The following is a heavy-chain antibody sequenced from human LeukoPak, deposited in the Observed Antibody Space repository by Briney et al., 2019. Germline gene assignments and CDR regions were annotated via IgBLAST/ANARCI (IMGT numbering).Heavy chain of an antibody. V-gene: IGHV3-15*01. CDR3: TTSGEIAVAASAF. Sequence: PGGSLMLSCAACGFTFSHAWISWVRQAPGKGLEWVGRIKSKADGGTTEYAAPVKGRFTISRDDSKNTLSLQIYSLKTEDTAVYYCTTSGEIAVAASAFWGAGNRDPVSS. J-gene: IGHJ4*02. D-gene: IGHD6-19*01. CDR2: IKSKADGGTT. CDR1: GFTFSHAW.